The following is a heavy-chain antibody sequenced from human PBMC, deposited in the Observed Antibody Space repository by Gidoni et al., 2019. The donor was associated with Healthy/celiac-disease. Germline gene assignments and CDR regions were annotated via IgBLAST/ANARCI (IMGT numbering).Heavy chain of an antibody. CDR2: ISGSGGST. Sequence: EVQLLEYGGGLVQPGGSLRLSCAASGFTFSSYAMSWVRQAPGKGLAWVSAISGSGGSTYYADSVKGRFTISRDNSKNTLYLQMNSLRAEDTAVYYCAKGGSSGWFSSDYWGQGTLVTVSS. CDR3: AKGGSSGWFSSDY. J-gene: IGHJ4*02. CDR1: GFTFSSYA. V-gene: IGHV3-23*01. D-gene: IGHD6-19*01.